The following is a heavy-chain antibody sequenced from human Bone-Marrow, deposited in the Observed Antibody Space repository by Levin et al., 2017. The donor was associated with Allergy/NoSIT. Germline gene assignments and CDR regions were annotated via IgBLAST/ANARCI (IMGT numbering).Heavy chain of an antibody. J-gene: IGHJ6*02. CDR2: ISGSGLST. V-gene: IGHV3-23*01. CDR1: GFTFSSYA. D-gene: IGHD3-22*01. CDR3: AKASYYDSGGYFYYYYDGMDV. Sequence: GGSLRLSCAASGFTFSSYAMSWVRQAPGKGLEWVSAISGSGLSTYYADSVKGRFTISRDNSKNTLYLQMNSLRAEDTAVYYCAKASYYDSGGYFYYYYDGMDVWGQGTTVTVSS.